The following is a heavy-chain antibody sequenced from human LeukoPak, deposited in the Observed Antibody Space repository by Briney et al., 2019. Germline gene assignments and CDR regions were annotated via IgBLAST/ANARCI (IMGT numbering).Heavy chain of an antibody. Sequence: PSETLSLTCTVSGGSISSYYWSWIRQPAGKGLEWIASIRHDGHTYYNPSLKSQVSISVDMSRNQFSLKLNSLTAADTAVYYCARQVATKGEWAFDVWGQGTMVTVSS. D-gene: IGHD5-12*01. CDR3: ARQVATKGEWAFDV. J-gene: IGHJ3*01. CDR2: IRHDGHT. CDR1: GGSISSYY. V-gene: IGHV4-59*08.